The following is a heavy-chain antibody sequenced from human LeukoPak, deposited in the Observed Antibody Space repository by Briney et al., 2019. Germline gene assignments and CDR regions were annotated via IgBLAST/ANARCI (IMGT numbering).Heavy chain of an antibody. Sequence: GGSLRLSCAASGFTFSKYWMHWVRQAPGKGLVWVSRINSDGSSTSYADSVKGRFTISRDNAKNTLYLQMNSLRAEDTAVYYRTRVGIDWSQLLDYWGQGTLVTVSS. CDR2: INSDGSST. CDR1: GFTFSKYW. CDR3: TRVGIDWSQLLDY. V-gene: IGHV3-74*01. J-gene: IGHJ4*02. D-gene: IGHD4/OR15-4a*01.